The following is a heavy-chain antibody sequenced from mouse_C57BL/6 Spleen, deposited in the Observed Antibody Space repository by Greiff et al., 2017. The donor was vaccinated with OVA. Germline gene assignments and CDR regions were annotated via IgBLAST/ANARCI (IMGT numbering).Heavy chain of an antibody. V-gene: IGHV1-55*01. D-gene: IGHD3-2*01. CDR2: IYPGSGST. Sequence: QVQLQQPGAELVKPGASVKMSCKASGYTFTSYWITWVKQRPGQGLEWIGDIYPGSGSTNYNEKFKSKATLTVDTSSSTAYMQLSSLTSEDSAVYDCARRQLGLGDAMDDWGQGTSVTVSS. J-gene: IGHJ4*01. CDR3: ARRQLGLGDAMDD. CDR1: GYTFTSYW.